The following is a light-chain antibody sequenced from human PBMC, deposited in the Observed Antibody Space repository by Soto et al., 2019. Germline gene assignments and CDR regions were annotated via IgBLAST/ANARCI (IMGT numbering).Light chain of an antibody. CDR2: EGS. Sequence: QSALTQPASVSGSPGQSITISCTGTSSDVGSYNLVSWYQQHPGKAPKVMIYEGSKRPSGVSNRFSGSKSGNTASLTISGLQAEDEADYYCSSYAGSSTYVFGTWTKLTVL. V-gene: IGLV2-23*01. J-gene: IGLJ1*01. CDR1: SSDVGSYNL. CDR3: SSYAGSSTYV.